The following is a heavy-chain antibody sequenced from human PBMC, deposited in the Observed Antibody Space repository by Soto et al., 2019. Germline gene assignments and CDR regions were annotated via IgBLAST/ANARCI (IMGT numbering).Heavy chain of an antibody. CDR1: GFTFSSSW. CDR3: ARDAVSSGYCPN. CDR2: IKQDGSEK. D-gene: IGHD3-22*01. V-gene: IGHV3-7*03. Sequence: PGGSLRLSCAASGFTFSSSWMSWVRQAPGKGLEWVANIKQDGSEKYYVDSVKGRFTISRDNAKNSLYLQMNSLRAEDTAVYYCARDAVSSGYCPNWGQGTLVTVSS. J-gene: IGHJ4*02.